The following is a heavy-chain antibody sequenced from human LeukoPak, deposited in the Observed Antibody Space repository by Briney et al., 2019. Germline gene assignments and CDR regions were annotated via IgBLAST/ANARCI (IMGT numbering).Heavy chain of an antibody. CDR3: ASPYYYDSSGYYQTHDYYYYYGMDV. CDR1: GGTFSSYA. V-gene: IGHV1-69*01. CDR2: IIPIFGTA. J-gene: IGHJ6*02. D-gene: IGHD3-22*01. Sequence: ASVKVSCKASGGTFSSYAISWVRQAPAQGLEWMGGIIPIFGTANYAQKFQGRVTITADESTSTAYMELSSLRSEDTAVYYCASPYYYDSSGYYQTHDYYYYYGMDVWGQGTTVTVSS.